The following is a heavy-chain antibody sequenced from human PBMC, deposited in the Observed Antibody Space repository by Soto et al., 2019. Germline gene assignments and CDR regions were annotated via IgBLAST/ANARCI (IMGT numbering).Heavy chain of an antibody. V-gene: IGHV3-30*14. CDR3: ARGLYSGWHYFDY. J-gene: IGHJ4*02. CDR1: GFTFSDYA. Sequence: GGSLRLSCAASGFTFSDYAMHWVRQAPGKGLEWVAVVSHDGRNTHYADSVKGRFTISRDNSKNTLYLQMNSLRAEDTAVYYCARGLYSGWHYFDYWGQGTLVTVSS. CDR2: VSHDGRNT. D-gene: IGHD5-12*01.